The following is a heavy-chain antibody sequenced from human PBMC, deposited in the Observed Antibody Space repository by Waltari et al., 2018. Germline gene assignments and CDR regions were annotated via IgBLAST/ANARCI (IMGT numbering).Heavy chain of an antibody. J-gene: IGHJ4*02. CDR1: GGTFSSYA. CDR2: IIPIFGTA. V-gene: IGHV1-69*05. CDR3: ARGVHCSSTSCYGWYFDY. Sequence: QVQLVQSGAEVKKPGSSVKVSCKASGGTFSSYAIRWVRQATGQGLEWMGGIIPIFGTANYAQKFQGRVTITTDESTSTAYMELSSLRSEDTAVYYCARGVHCSSTSCYGWYFDYWGQGTLVTVSS. D-gene: IGHD2-2*01.